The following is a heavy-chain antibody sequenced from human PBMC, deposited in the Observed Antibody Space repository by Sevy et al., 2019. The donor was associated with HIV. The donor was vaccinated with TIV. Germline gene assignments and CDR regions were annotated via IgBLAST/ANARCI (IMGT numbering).Heavy chain of an antibody. CDR3: ARDRSGSYHVSDNWFDP. CDR1: GFTLSSYV. V-gene: IGHV3-23*01. CDR2: ISGSGGST. D-gene: IGHD1-26*01. Sequence: GGSLRLSCAASGFTLSSYVMSWVRQAPGKGLECISIISGSGGSTYYADSVKGRFTISRDNSKNTLYLQMNSLRAEDTAVYYCARDRSGSYHVSDNWFDPWGQGTLVTVSS. J-gene: IGHJ5*02.